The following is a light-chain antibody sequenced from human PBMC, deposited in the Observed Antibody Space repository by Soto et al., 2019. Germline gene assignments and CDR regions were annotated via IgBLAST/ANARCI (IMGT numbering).Light chain of an antibody. CDR2: AAS. Sequence: EIVLTQSPGTLSLSPGERATLSCRASQSVSSSHLAWYQHKPGQAPRLLIYAASSRATGSPDRFSGGGSGTDFSLTISSLEPEDFAVYYCQQRSNWPLTFGGGTRVEIK. CDR3: QQRSNWPLT. V-gene: IGKV3D-20*02. J-gene: IGKJ4*01. CDR1: QSVSSSH.